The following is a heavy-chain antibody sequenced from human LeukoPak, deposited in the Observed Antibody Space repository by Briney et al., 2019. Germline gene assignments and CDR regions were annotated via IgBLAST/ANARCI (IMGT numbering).Heavy chain of an antibody. Sequence: SETLSLTCAVSGYSISSGYYWGWIRQPPGKGLEWIGSIYHSGSTYYNPSLKSRVTISVDTSKNQFSLELSSVTAADTAVYYCAGAPYNFWSAYLDYWGQGTLVTVSS. CDR2: IYHSGST. CDR1: GYSISSGYY. D-gene: IGHD3-3*01. CDR3: AGAPYNFWSAYLDY. V-gene: IGHV4-38-2*01. J-gene: IGHJ4*02.